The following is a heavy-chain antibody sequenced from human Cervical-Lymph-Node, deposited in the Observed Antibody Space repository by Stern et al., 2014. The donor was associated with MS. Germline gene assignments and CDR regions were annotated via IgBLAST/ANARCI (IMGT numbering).Heavy chain of an antibody. CDR1: GVTIRNYY. CDR3: ARDKGMFFL. D-gene: IGHD2/OR15-2a*01. J-gene: IGHJ4*01. CDR2: IYYSGST. Sequence: QLQLQESGPGLVKPSETLSLTCTVSGVTIRNYYLSWIRQPPGKGLEWIGYIYYSGSTNYNPSLKSRVTISVDTSKIQFSLKLSSVTAADSAVYYCARDKGMFFLWGQGTLVTVSS. V-gene: IGHV4-59*01.